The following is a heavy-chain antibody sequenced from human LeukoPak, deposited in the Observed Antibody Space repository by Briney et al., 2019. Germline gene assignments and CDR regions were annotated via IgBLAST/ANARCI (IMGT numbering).Heavy chain of an antibody. CDR3: ARVTRDYGENY. J-gene: IGHJ4*02. CDR1: GGSISSGGYY. Sequence: TLSLTCTVSGGSISSGGYYWSWIRQHPGKGLEWIGYIYYSGSTYYNPSLKSRVTISVDTSKNQFSLKLSSVTAADTAVYYCARVTRDYGENYWGQGTLVTVSS. CDR2: IYYSGST. D-gene: IGHD4-17*01. V-gene: IGHV4-31*03.